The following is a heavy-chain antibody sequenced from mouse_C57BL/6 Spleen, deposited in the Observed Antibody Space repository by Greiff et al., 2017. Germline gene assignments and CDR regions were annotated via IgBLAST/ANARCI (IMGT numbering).Heavy chain of an antibody. CDR2: IYPRDGST. CDR3: ARQALTTGVARYFDV. D-gene: IGHD1-1*01. V-gene: IGHV1-78*01. CDR1: GYTFTDHT. J-gene: IGHJ1*03. Sequence: QVQLQQSDAELVKPGASVKISCKVSGYTFTDHTIHWMKQRPEQGLEWIGHIYPRDGSTKYNEKFKGKATLTADKSSSTAYMQRNSLTSEDSAVYFCARQALTTGVARYFDVWGTGTTVTVST.